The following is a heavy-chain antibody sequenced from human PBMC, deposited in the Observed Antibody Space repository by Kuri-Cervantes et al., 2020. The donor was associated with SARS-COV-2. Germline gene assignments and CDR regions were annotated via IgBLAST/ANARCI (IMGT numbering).Heavy chain of an antibody. V-gene: IGHV3-13*04. CDR2: IGTAGNT. Sequence: GESLKISCAASGFTFSSYDIHWVRQATGKGLEWVSAIGTAGNTYYAGSVKGRFTISRDNAQNSLYLQMNSLRAEDTAVYYCARDGAGSNYGFDYWGQGTLVTVSS. D-gene: IGHD5-18*01. CDR1: GFTFSSYD. J-gene: IGHJ4*02. CDR3: ARDGAGSNYGFDY.